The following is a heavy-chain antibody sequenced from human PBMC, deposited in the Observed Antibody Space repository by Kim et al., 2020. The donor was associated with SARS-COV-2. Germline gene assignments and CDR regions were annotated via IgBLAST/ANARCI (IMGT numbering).Heavy chain of an antibody. Sequence: YYADSVKGRFTISRDNAKNSLYLQMNSLRAEDTAVYYCAREVDTAMVRDYWGQGTLVTVSS. CDR3: AREVDTAMVRDY. J-gene: IGHJ4*02. V-gene: IGHV3-21*01. D-gene: IGHD5-18*01.